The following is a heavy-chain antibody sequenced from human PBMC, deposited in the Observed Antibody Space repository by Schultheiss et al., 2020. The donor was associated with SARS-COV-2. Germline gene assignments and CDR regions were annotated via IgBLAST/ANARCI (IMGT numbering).Heavy chain of an antibody. CDR2: IYHSGST. V-gene: IGHV4-59*12. CDR1: GGSISSYY. D-gene: IGHD3-9*01. J-gene: IGHJ6*02. Sequence: SETLSLTCTVSGGSISSYYWGWIRQPPGKGLEWIGSIYHSGSTNYNPSLKSRVTISVDTSKNQFSLKLSSVTAADTAVYYCARGGLVLRYFQYGMDVWGQGTTVTVSS. CDR3: ARGGLVLRYFQYGMDV.